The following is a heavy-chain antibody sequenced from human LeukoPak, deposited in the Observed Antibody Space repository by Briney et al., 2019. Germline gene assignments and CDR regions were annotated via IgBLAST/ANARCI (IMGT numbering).Heavy chain of an antibody. Sequence: SETLSLTCTVSGYSISSGYYWDWIRQPPGKGLEWIGSIYHSGSTYYNPSLKSRVTISVDTSKNQFSLKLTSVTAADTAVYYCARDLRTDYYYYGMDVWGQGTTVTVSS. CDR2: IYHSGST. D-gene: IGHD3-10*01. CDR3: ARDLRTDYYYYGMDV. V-gene: IGHV4-38-2*02. CDR1: GYSISSGYY. J-gene: IGHJ6*02.